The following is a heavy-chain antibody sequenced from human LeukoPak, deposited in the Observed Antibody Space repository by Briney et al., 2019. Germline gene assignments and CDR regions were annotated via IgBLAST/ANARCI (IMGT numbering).Heavy chain of an antibody. CDR2: INHSGST. CDR3: ARDLYYDSSALDPLDY. D-gene: IGHD3-22*01. Sequence: SETLSLTCAVYGGSFSGYYWSWIRQPPGKGLEWIGEINHSGSTNYNPSLKSRVTISVDTSKNQFSLKLSSVTAADTAVYYCARDLYYDSSALDPLDYWGQGTLVTVSS. CDR1: GGSFSGYY. J-gene: IGHJ4*02. V-gene: IGHV4-34*01.